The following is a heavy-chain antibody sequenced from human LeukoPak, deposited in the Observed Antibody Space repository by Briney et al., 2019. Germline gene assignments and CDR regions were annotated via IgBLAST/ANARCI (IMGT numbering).Heavy chain of an antibody. CDR2: ISAYNGNT. J-gene: IGHJ4*02. CDR1: GYTFTSYD. V-gene: IGHV1-18*01. CDR3: ARVLGFGELPPDY. D-gene: IGHD3-10*01. Sequence: ASVKVSCKASGYTFTSYDINWVRQATGQGLEWMGWISAYNGNTNYAQKLQGRVTMTTDTSTSTAYMELRSLRPDYTAVYYCARVLGFGELPPDYWGQGTLVTVSS.